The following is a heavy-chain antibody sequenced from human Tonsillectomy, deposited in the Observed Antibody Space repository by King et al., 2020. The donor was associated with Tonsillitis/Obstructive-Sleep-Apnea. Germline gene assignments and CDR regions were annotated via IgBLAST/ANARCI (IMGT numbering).Heavy chain of an antibody. Sequence: TLKESGPVLVKPTETLTLTCTVAGFSLSNIRMGVSWIRQPPGKALEWLAHIFSNDEKSYRTSLKNRLTLSKDTSKSQVVLTMTNMDPVDTATYYCARTVFWSGYYANWFDPWGQGTLVTVSS. CDR2: IFSNDEK. CDR3: ARTVFWSGYYANWFDP. J-gene: IGHJ5*02. D-gene: IGHD3-3*01. CDR1: GFSLSNIRMG. V-gene: IGHV2-26*01.